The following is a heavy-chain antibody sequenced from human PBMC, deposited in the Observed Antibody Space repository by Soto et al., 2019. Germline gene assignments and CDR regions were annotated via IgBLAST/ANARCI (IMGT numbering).Heavy chain of an antibody. CDR1: GFAFINYY. CDR2: INPNGGST. CDR3: AREKWLVRRNDPFDI. V-gene: IGHV1-46*01. Sequence: ASVKPTSKASGFAFINYYMHWVRQAPGQGLEWMGIINPNGGSTTYAQKFQGRVTLTRDTSTNTVNMELSSLRSEDTAVYYCAREKWLVRRNDPFDIWGQGTMVTVSS. J-gene: IGHJ3*02. D-gene: IGHD6-19*01.